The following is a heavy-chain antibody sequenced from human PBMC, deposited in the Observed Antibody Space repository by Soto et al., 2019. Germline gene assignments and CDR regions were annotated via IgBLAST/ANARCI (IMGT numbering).Heavy chain of an antibody. D-gene: IGHD1-26*01. V-gene: IGHV1-18*04. Sequence: QVQLVQSGPEVKKPGASVKVSCKASGYSFHNFGIIWVRQAPGQGLEWMGWISGQVAKTNYAQKFQGKVTMTTDTATSRAYIALHTLTYDDTATYSCASGPPSGSFSLTPRYWRQGTPVTVSS. J-gene: IGHJ4*02. CDR1: GYSFHNFG. CDR3: ASGPPSGSFSLTPRY. CDR2: ISGQVAKT.